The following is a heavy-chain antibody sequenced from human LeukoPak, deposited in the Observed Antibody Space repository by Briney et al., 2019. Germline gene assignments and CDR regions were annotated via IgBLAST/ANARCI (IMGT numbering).Heavy chain of an antibody. CDR2: FDPEDGET. CDR1: GYTLTELS. Sequence: ASVKVSCKVSGYTLTELSMHWVRQAPGKGLEGMGGFDPEDGETIYAQKFQGRVTMTEDTSTDTAYMELSSLRSEDTAVYYCATVGYYDILTGYYKPFDYCGQGTLVTVSS. CDR3: ATVGYYDILTGYYKPFDY. V-gene: IGHV1-24*01. J-gene: IGHJ4*02. D-gene: IGHD3-9*01.